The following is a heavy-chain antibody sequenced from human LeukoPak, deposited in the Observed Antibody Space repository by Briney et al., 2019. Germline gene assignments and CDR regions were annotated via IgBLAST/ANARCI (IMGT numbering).Heavy chain of an antibody. D-gene: IGHD3-10*01. CDR2: INHSGST. Sequence: SETLSLTCAVYGGSFSGYYWSWIRQPPGKGLEWIGEINHSGSTNYNPSLKSRVTISVDTSKNQFSLKLSSVTAADTAVYYCAMATYYGSGSYVDYWGQGTLVTVSS. J-gene: IGHJ4*02. CDR1: GGSFSGYY. V-gene: IGHV4-34*01. CDR3: AMATYYGSGSYVDY.